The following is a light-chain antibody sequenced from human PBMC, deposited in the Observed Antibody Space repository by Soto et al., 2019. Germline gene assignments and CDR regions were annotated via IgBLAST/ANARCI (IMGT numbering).Light chain of an antibody. CDR1: SSDVGGYNY. CDR2: EVS. J-gene: IGLJ1*01. Sequence: QSVLTQPACVSVSPGQSITISCTGTSSDVGGYNYVSWYQQHPGKAPKLMIYEVSNRPSGVSNRFSGSKSGNTASLTISGLQAEDEADYYCSSYRSSSTRYVFGTGTKVTVL. V-gene: IGLV2-14*01. CDR3: SSYRSSSTRYV.